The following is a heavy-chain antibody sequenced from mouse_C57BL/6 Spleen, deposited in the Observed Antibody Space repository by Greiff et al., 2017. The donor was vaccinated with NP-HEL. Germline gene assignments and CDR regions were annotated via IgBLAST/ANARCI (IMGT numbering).Heavy chain of an antibody. V-gene: IGHV1-15*01. D-gene: IGHD3-2*02. Sequence: QVQLQQSGAELVRPGASVTLSCKASGYPFTDYEMHWVKQTPVHGLEWIGAIDPETGGTAYNQKFKGKAILTADKSSSTAYMELRSLTSEDSAVYYCTGIDSSGWVDYWGQGTTLTVSS. CDR3: TGIDSSGWVDY. CDR1: GYPFTDYE. J-gene: IGHJ2*01. CDR2: IDPETGGT.